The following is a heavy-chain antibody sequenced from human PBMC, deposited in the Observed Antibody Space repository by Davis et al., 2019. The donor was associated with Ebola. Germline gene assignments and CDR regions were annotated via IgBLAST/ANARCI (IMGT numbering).Heavy chain of an antibody. CDR3: AKGDIVVVVAATIDY. D-gene: IGHD2-15*01. Sequence: PGGSLRLSCAASGFTFSSYGMHWVRQAPGKGLEWVAVIWYDGSNKYYADSVKGRFTISRDNSKNTLYLQMNSLRAEDTAVYYCAKGDIVVVVAATIDYWGQGTLVTVSS. CDR1: GFTFSSYG. J-gene: IGHJ4*02. CDR2: IWYDGSNK. V-gene: IGHV3-33*06.